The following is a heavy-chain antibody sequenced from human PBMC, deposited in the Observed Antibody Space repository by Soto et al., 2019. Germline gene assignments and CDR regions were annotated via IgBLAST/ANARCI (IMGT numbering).Heavy chain of an antibody. CDR2: IYYSGST. J-gene: IGHJ5*02. CDR1: GGSISSYY. Sequence: PSETLSLTCTVSGGSISSYYWSWIRQPPGKGLEWIGYIYYSGSTNYNPSLKSRVTISVDTSKNQFSLKLSSVTAADTAVYYCASSPADYSSSWYMYWFDTWRQGTLVTVS. D-gene: IGHD6-13*01. CDR3: ASSPADYSSSWYMYWFDT. V-gene: IGHV4-59*01.